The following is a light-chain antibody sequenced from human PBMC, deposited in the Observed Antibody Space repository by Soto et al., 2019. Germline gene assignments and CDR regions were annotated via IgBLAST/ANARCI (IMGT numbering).Light chain of an antibody. J-gene: IGLJ1*01. Sequence: QSALTQPRSVSGSPGQSVTISCTGTSNDVGAYNYVSWYQQHPGKPPKLMIYDVARRPSGVPDRFSGSKSGNTASLTISGLQAEDEADYFCCSYAGSDTYVFGSGTKLTVL. CDR1: SNDVGAYNY. CDR2: DVA. V-gene: IGLV2-11*01. CDR3: CSYAGSDTYV.